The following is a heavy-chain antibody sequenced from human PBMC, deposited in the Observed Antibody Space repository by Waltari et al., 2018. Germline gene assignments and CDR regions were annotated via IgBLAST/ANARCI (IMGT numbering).Heavy chain of an antibody. D-gene: IGHD3-22*01. CDR1: GYSISSGSY. CDR3: ARDKSTPGYYDSSGYYFQDY. Sequence: QVQLQESGRGLVKPSETLSLTCAVSGYSISSGSYWGWTRQPPAKGLEWIGSIYHSGSTYYNPSLKSRVTISVDTSKNQFSLKLSSVTAADTAVYYCARDKSTPGYYDSSGYYFQDYWGQGTLVTVSS. J-gene: IGHJ4*02. V-gene: IGHV4-38-2*02. CDR2: IYHSGST.